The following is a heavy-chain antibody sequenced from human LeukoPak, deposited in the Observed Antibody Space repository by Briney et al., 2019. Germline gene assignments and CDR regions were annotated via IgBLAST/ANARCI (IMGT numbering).Heavy chain of an antibody. CDR3: AGESVDSSGSYDY. J-gene: IGHJ4*02. CDR2: IYYSGST. D-gene: IGHD3-22*01. V-gene: IGHV4-59*01. CDR1: GGSISSYY. Sequence: SETLSLTCTVSGGSISSYYWSWVRQPPGKGLEWIGYIYYSGSTNYNPSLKSRVTISVDTSKYQFSLKLSSVTAADTAVYVCAGESVDSSGSYDYWGQGTLVTVSS.